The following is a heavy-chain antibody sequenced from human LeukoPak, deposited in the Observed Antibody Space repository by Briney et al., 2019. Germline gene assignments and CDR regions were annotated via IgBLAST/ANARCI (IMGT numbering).Heavy chain of an antibody. CDR3: ARAGSTYSSGWYAFDY. D-gene: IGHD6-19*01. CDR2: INHSGST. CDR1: GGSFSGYY. J-gene: IGHJ4*02. Sequence: SETLSLTCAVYGGSFSGYYWSWIRQPPGKGLEWIGEINHSGSTNYNPSLKSRVTISVGTSKNQFSLELSSVTAADTAVYYCARAGSTYSSGWYAFDYWGQGTLVTVSS. V-gene: IGHV4-34*01.